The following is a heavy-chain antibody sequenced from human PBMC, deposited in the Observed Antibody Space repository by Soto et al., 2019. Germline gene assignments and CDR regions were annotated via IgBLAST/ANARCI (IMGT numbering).Heavy chain of an antibody. CDR1: GFTVSSYG. V-gene: IGHV3-23*01. CDR3: AKDTSSEGWFDP. Sequence: XGALTLPFAASGFTVSSYGMSWVRQAPGKGLEWVSAISGSGGSTYYADSVKGRFTISRDNSKNTLYLQMNSLRAEDTAVYYCAKDTSSEGWFDPWGQRTLVTVSS. D-gene: IGHD6-6*01. J-gene: IGHJ5*02. CDR2: ISGSGGST.